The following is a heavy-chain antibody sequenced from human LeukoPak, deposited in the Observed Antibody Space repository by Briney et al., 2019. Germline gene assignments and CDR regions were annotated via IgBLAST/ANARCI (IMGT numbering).Heavy chain of an antibody. D-gene: IGHD3-16*02. J-gene: IGHJ5*02. CDR3: ARDYFTFGGAIVAS. CDR1: GFTFSSYS. V-gene: IGHV3-21*01. Sequence: PGGSLRLSCAASGFTFSSYSMNWVRQAPGKGLEWVSSISSSSSYIYYADSVKGRFTISRDNAKNSLYLQMNSLRAEDTAVYYCARDYFTFGGAIVASWGQGTLVTVSS. CDR2: ISSSSSYI.